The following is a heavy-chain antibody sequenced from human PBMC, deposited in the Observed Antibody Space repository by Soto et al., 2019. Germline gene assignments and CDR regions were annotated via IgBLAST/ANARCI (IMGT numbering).Heavy chain of an antibody. CDR3: ARDLGAGDY. Sequence: PGGSLRLSCAASGFTVSTKYMSWVRQAPGKGLEWVSVIYSGGSTFYADSVRGRFTISRDNSKNTVNLQMNSLRAEDTAVYYCARDLGAGDYGGQEPLFTVPS. V-gene: IGHV3-66*01. CDR1: GFTVSTKY. CDR2: IYSGGST. D-gene: IGHD3-16*01. J-gene: IGHJ4*02.